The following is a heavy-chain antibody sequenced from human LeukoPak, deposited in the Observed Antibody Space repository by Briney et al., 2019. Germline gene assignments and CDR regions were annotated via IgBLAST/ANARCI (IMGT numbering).Heavy chain of an antibody. J-gene: IGHJ4*02. CDR2: IKQDGSEK. Sequence: GGSLRLSCAASGFIFSSYSMSWVRQAPGKGLEWVANIKQDGSEKYYVDSVKGRFTISRDNAKNSLYLQMNSLRAEDTAVYYCARRYYDFWSGYYSFDYWGQGTLVTVSS. D-gene: IGHD3-3*01. CDR3: ARRYYDFWSGYYSFDY. V-gene: IGHV3-7*01. CDR1: GFIFSSYS.